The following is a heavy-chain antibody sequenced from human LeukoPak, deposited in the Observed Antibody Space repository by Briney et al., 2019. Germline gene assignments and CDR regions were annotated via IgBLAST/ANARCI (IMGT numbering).Heavy chain of an antibody. CDR1: GGSFSGYY. V-gene: IGHV4-34*01. CDR2: INHSGST. Sequence: SETLSLTCAVYGGSFSGYYWSWIRQPPGKGLEWIGEINHSGSTNYNPSLKSRVTISVDTSKNQFSLRLSSVTAADTAVYYCARGVGIAVAGVYYFDYWGQGTLVTVSS. D-gene: IGHD6-19*01. J-gene: IGHJ4*02. CDR3: ARGVGIAVAGVYYFDY.